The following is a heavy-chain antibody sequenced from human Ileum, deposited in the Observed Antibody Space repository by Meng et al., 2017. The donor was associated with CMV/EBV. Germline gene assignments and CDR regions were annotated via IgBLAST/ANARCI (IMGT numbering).Heavy chain of an antibody. CDR3: ARVIEIKSNIGSWHQLYFDY. J-gene: IGHJ4*02. CDR1: GSTFTTYA. Sequence: QVQLVQSGAAVKEPGXSVTVSCKASGSTFTTYAITWVRQSPGQGLEWMGWISAHNGNTDYAQNFEGRVTMTTDTSTSTAYMELRSLRSDDTAVFYCARVIEIKSNIGSWHQLYFDYWGQGSLVTVAS. D-gene: IGHD6-13*01. CDR2: ISAHNGNT. V-gene: IGHV1-18*01.